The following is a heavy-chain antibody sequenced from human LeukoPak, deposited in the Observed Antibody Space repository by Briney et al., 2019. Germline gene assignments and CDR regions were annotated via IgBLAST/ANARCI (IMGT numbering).Heavy chain of an antibody. D-gene: IGHD6-6*01. Sequence: PGGSLRLSCAASGFTFSSYGMSWVRQAPGKGLEWVSAISGSDGSTYYADSVKGRFTISRDNSKNTLYLQMNSLRSEDTAVYYCARDPAEYSSSSFPDWFDPWGQGTLVTVSS. V-gene: IGHV3-23*01. CDR3: ARDPAEYSSSSFPDWFDP. CDR2: ISGSDGST. CDR1: GFTFSSYG. J-gene: IGHJ5*02.